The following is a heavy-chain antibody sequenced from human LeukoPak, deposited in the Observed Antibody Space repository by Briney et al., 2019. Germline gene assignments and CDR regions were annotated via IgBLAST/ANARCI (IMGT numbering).Heavy chain of an antibody. CDR3: TRASYSGTYLRGVDAFDI. Sequence: PGGSLRLSCAASGFTFSSYWMSWVRQAPGKGLEWVANIKQDGSEKYYVDSVKGRFTISRDNAKNSLYLQMNSLRAEDTAVYYCTRASYSGTYLRGVDAFDIWGQGTMVTVSS. CDR1: GFTFSSYW. V-gene: IGHV3-7*03. D-gene: IGHD1-26*01. CDR2: IKQDGSEK. J-gene: IGHJ3*02.